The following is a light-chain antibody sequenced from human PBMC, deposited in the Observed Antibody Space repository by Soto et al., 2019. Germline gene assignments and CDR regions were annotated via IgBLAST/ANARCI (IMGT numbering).Light chain of an antibody. CDR1: QDISNY. CDR3: LQYTTFPFT. J-gene: IGKJ4*01. V-gene: IGKV1-17*01. CDR2: AAS. Sequence: IQMTQSPSSLSASLGYRVRITCQASQDISNYLNWYQQKPGKAPKLLIYAASSLQSGVPSRFSGSGSGTEYTLTINSLQPEDFATYYCLQYTTFPFTFGGGTKVDIK.